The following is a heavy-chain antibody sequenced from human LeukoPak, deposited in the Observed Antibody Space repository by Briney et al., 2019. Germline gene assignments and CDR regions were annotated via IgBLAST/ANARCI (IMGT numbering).Heavy chain of an antibody. CDR3: ARSPPMATGLDY. J-gene: IGHJ4*02. CDR2: INPNSGGT. D-gene: IGHD5-24*01. CDR1: GYTFTGYY. V-gene: IGHV1-2*02. Sequence: ASVKVSCKASGYTFTGYYMHWVRQAPGQGLEWMGWINPNSGGTNYAQKFQGRVTMTRDTSISTAYMELSRLRSDDTAVYYCARSPPMATGLDYWGQGTLVTVSS.